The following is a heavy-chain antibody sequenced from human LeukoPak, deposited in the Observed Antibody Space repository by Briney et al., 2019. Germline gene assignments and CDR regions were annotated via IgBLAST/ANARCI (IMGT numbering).Heavy chain of an antibody. J-gene: IGHJ3*02. Sequence: GASVKVACKTSGYTFTDYYMHWVRQAPGQGLERMGWINPNSGGTNYAQKFQGRVTMTRDTSISTAYMELSRLRSDDTAVYYCARDRGSYFSDAFDIWGQGTMVTVSS. CDR2: INPNSGGT. CDR3: ARDRGSYFSDAFDI. D-gene: IGHD1-26*01. CDR1: GYTFTDYY. V-gene: IGHV1-2*02.